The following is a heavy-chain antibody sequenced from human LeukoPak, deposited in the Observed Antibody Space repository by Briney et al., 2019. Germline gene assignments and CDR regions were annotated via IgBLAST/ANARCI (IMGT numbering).Heavy chain of an antibody. CDR3: ARLDCSSTSCYLDP. J-gene: IGHJ5*02. V-gene: IGHV1-69*01. Sequence: ASVKVCCKASGGTFSSYAIGWVRQAPGQGLEWMEGIIPIFGTANYAQKFQGRVTITADESTSTAYMELSSLRSEDTAVYYCARLDCSSTSCYLDPWGQGTLVTVSS. D-gene: IGHD2-2*01. CDR2: IIPIFGTA. CDR1: GGTFSSYA.